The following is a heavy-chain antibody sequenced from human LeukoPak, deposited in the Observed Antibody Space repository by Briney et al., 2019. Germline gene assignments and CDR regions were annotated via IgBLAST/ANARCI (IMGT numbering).Heavy chain of an antibody. D-gene: IGHD2/OR15-2a*01. J-gene: IGHJ4*02. V-gene: IGHV3-23*01. Sequence: GGSLRLSCAASGFTFSSYAMSWVRQAPGKGLEWVSAISGSGGSTKYADSVKGRFTIFRDNFKNTLFLQMNSLRAEDTAVYYCAKTDSSIALSSSFDYWGQGTLVTVSS. CDR1: GFTFSSYA. CDR2: ISGSGGST. CDR3: AKTDSSIALSSSFDY.